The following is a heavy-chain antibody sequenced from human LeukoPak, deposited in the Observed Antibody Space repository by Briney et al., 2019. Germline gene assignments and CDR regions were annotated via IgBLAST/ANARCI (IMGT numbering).Heavy chain of an antibody. CDR2: IIPILGIA. CDR1: GGTFSSYT. CDR3: AREDGDYYYMDV. V-gene: IGHV1-69*04. Sequence: SVEVSCKASGGTFSSYTISWVRQAPGQGLEWMGRIIPILGIANYAQKFQGRVTITADKSTSTAYMELSSLRSEDTAVYYCAREDGDYYYMDVWGKGTTVTVSS. J-gene: IGHJ6*03. D-gene: IGHD4-17*01.